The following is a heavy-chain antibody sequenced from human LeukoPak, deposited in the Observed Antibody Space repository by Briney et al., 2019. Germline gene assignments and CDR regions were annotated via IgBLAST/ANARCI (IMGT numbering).Heavy chain of an antibody. J-gene: IGHJ6*02. CDR2: INPNSGGT. CDR3: ASESPPLDYDFWSGYYSSSGYYYGMDV. CDR1: GYTFTGYY. D-gene: IGHD3-3*01. V-gene: IGHV1-2*02. Sequence: ASVKVSCKASGYTFTGYYMHWVRQAPGQGLEWKGWINPNSGGTNYAQKFQGRVTMTRDTSISTAYMELSRLRSDDTAVYYCASESPPLDYDFWSGYYSSSGYYYGMDVWGQGTTVTVSS.